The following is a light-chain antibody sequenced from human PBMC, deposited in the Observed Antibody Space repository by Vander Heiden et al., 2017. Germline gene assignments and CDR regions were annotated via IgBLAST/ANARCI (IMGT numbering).Light chain of an antibody. CDR1: QSISSY. CDR3: KQGDSTPQT. CDR2: AAS. Sequence: DIQMTQSPPSLSASVGDRVTINCRASQSISSYLNWYQQKPGKAPKLLIYAASSLQSGVPSRFSGSGSGTDFTLNISRLQPEDVATYYCKQGDSTPQTFGQGTKVEIK. J-gene: IGKJ1*01. V-gene: IGKV1-39*01.